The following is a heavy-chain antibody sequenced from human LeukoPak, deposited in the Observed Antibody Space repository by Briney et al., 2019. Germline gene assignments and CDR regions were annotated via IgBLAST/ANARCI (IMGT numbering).Heavy chain of an antibody. V-gene: IGHV3-30*04. CDR1: GFTFSSYA. Sequence: PGGSLRLSCAASGFTFSSYAMHWVRQAPGKGLEWVAVISYDGSNKYYADSVKGRFTISRDNSKNTLYLQMNSLRAEDTAVYYCARGYYYDSSGYYQGPETGVLGYWGQGTLVTVSS. CDR2: ISYDGSNK. CDR3: ARGYYYDSSGYYQGPETGVLGY. J-gene: IGHJ4*02. D-gene: IGHD3-22*01.